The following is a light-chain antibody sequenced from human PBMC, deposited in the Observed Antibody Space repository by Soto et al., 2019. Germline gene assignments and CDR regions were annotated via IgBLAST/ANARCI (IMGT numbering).Light chain of an antibody. CDR1: DNIYTN. CDR3: QQRQYWPPIT. CDR2: GAS. Sequence: EIVMTQSPATLSVSPGERATLSCRASDNIYTNLAWYQQKPGQAPRLLLYGASTRASGLPARFSGTGSGTDFTLTISSLEHEDCATYYCQQRQYWPPITFGQGTRLEIK. V-gene: IGKV3-15*01. J-gene: IGKJ5*01.